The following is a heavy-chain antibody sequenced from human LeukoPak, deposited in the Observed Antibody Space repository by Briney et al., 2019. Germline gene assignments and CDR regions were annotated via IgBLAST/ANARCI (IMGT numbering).Heavy chain of an antibody. CDR1: GFTFSSYW. J-gene: IGHJ5*02. Sequence: GGSLRLSCAASGFTFSSYWMHWVRQAPGKGLVWVSRINTDGSSTNYADSVKGRFTISRDNTKNTLYLQMNSLRAEDTAVYYCARDHSSSWINWFDPWGQGTLVTVPS. CDR2: INTDGSST. V-gene: IGHV3-74*01. CDR3: ARDHSSSWINWFDP. D-gene: IGHD6-13*01.